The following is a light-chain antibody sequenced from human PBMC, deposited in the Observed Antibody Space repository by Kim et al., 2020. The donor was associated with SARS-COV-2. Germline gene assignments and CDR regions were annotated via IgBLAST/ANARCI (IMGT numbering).Light chain of an antibody. CDR3: QQSYTTPT. J-gene: IGKJ1*01. Sequence: DIQLTQSPSSLSASVGDRVTITCRASRYINIYLNWYQQNPGKTPKLLIYAGSSLQSGVPSRFIGSGSGTDFTLTISSLQPEDFATYYCQQSYTTPTFGQGTKVDIK. CDR2: AGS. CDR1: RYINIY. V-gene: IGKV1-39*01.